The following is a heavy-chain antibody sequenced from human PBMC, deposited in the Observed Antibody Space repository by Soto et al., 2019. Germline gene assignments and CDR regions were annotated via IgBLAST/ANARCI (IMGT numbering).Heavy chain of an antibody. D-gene: IGHD4-17*01. CDR2: IWYDGTQK. CDR3: ARAGGTTVTGLWHFDS. V-gene: IGHV3-33*01. CDR1: GFTFNTYS. J-gene: IGHJ4*02. Sequence: QVQLEESGGGVVQPGRSLRLSCEASGFTFNTYSMHWVRQPPGKGLEWLAAIWYDGTQKYYADSVKGRFIISRDTSKKTLYVEMNSLRAEDTAVYYCARAGGTTVTGLWHFDSWGQGTLVTVSS.